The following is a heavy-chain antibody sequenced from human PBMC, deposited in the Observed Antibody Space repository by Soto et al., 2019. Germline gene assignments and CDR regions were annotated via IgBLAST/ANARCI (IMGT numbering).Heavy chain of an antibody. V-gene: IGHV4-34*01. Sequence: PSETLSLTCAVYGGSFSGYYWSWIRQPPGKGLEWIGEINHSGSTNYNPSLKSRVTISVDTSKNQFSLKLSSVTAADTAVYYCARGRRYYYGSGSYYYMDVWGKGTKVTVSS. CDR2: INHSGST. D-gene: IGHD3-10*01. CDR3: ARGRRYYYGSGSYYYMDV. J-gene: IGHJ6*03. CDR1: GGSFSGYY.